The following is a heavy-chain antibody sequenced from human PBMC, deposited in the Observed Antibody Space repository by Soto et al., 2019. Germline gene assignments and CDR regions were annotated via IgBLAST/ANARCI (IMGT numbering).Heavy chain of an antibody. D-gene: IGHD6-19*01. CDR2: IDPSDSYT. J-gene: IGHJ5*02. V-gene: IGHV5-10-1*01. CDR1: GYSFTSYW. CDR3: AKAVAGNSTFDP. Sequence: GESLKISCKGSGYSFTSYWISWVRQMPGKGLEWIGRIDPSDSYTNYSPSFQGHVTISADKSISTAYLQWSSLKASDTAMYYCAKAVAGNSTFDPWGQGTLVTVSS.